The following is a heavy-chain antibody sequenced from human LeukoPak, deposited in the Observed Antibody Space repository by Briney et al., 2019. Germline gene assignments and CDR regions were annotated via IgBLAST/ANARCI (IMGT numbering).Heavy chain of an antibody. J-gene: IGHJ2*01. CDR3: ARFYDGSWYFDL. Sequence: KPSETLSLTCTVSGGSISSYYWSWIRQPPGKGLEWIGYIYYSGSTNYNPSLKSRVTISVDTSKNQFSLKLSSVTAADTAVYYCARFYDGSWYFDLWGRGTLVTVSS. D-gene: IGHD2/OR15-2a*01. CDR2: IYYSGST. CDR1: GGSISSYY. V-gene: IGHV4-59*01.